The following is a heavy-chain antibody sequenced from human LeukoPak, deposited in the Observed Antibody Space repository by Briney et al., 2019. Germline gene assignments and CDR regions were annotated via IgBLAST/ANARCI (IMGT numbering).Heavy chain of an antibody. D-gene: IGHD6-13*01. CDR1: GGSISSSSYY. Sequence: SETLSLTCTVSGGSISSSSYYWGWIRQPPGKGLEWIGSIYYIGSTYYNPSLKSRVTISGDTSKNQFSLKLSSVTAADTAVYYCVRRIAAGEAFDYWGQGTLVTVSS. CDR2: IYYIGST. J-gene: IGHJ4*02. CDR3: VRRIAAGEAFDY. V-gene: IGHV4-39*01.